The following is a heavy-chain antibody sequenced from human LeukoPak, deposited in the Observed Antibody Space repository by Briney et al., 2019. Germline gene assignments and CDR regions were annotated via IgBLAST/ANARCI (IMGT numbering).Heavy chain of an antibody. CDR1: GGSFSGYY. CDR2: INHSGST. D-gene: IGHD3-10*01. J-gene: IGHJ4*02. Sequence: SETLSLTCAVYGGSFSGYYWSWIRQPPGKGLEWIGEINHSGSTNYNPSLKSRVTISVDTSKNQFSLKLSSVTAADTAVYYCARRVYGSGSYYGYWGQGTLVTVSS. V-gene: IGHV4-34*01. CDR3: ARRVYGSGSYYGY.